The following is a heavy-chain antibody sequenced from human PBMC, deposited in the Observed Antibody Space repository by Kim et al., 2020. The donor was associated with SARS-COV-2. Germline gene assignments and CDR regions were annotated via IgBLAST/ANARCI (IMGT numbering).Heavy chain of an antibody. CDR1: GGSFSGYY. CDR2: INHSGST. V-gene: IGHV4-34*01. CDR3: ARGPMVRGVIIHIFDY. D-gene: IGHD3-10*01. J-gene: IGHJ4*02. Sequence: SETLSLTCAVYGGSFSGYYWNWIRQPPGKGLEWIGEINHSGSTNYNPSLKSRLTISVDTSKNQFSLKLRSVTAADTAVYYCARGPMVRGVIIHIFDYWGQGTLVTVSS.